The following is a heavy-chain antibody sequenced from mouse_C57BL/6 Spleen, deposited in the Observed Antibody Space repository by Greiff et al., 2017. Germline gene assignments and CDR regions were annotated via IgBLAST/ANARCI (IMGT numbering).Heavy chain of an antibody. V-gene: IGHV1-9*01. CDR1: GYTFTGYW. Sequence: QVQLQQSGAELMKPGASVKISCKATGYTFTGYWIEWVKQRPGHGLEWIGEILPGSGSTNYTQKFKGKATFTADTSSNTAYMQLSSLTTEDSSIYYCARLRGDYWGQGTTLTVSS. J-gene: IGHJ2*01. D-gene: IGHD2-12*01. CDR2: ILPGSGST. CDR3: ARLRGDY.